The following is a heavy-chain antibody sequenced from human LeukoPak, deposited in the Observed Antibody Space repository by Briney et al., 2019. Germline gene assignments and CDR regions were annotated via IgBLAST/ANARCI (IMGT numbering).Heavy chain of an antibody. D-gene: IGHD3-10*01. CDR2: IIPIFGTA. V-gene: IGHV1-69*06. J-gene: IGHJ4*02. CDR3: ARDYYGSGSSLDY. Sequence: ASVKVSFKASGGTFCIYAISWVRQAPGQGLEWMGGIIPIFGTANYAQKFQGRVTITADKSTSTAYMELSSLRSEDTAVYYCARDYYGSGSSLDYWGQGTLVTVSS. CDR1: GGTFCIYA.